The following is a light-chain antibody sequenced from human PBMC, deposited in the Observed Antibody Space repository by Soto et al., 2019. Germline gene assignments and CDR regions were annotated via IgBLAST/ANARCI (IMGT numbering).Light chain of an antibody. J-gene: IGLJ1*01. Sequence: QSVLTQPPSVSAAPGQKVTISCSGSSSNIGIHFVSWYQQFPGTAPNLLIYDNDKRPSGIPDRFSGSKSGTSATLDITGLQTGDEADYYCGAWDGSLSVLYVFGTGTKLTVL. CDR1: SSNIGIHF. CDR2: DND. CDR3: GAWDGSLSVLYV. V-gene: IGLV1-51*01.